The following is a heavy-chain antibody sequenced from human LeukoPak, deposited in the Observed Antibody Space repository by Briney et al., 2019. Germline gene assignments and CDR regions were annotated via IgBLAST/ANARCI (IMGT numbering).Heavy chain of an antibody. J-gene: IGHJ4*02. Sequence: SGTLSLTCTVSGGSISSSSYYWGWIRQPPGKGLEWIGSIYYSGSTYYNPSLKSRVTISVDTSKNQFSLKLSSVTAADTAVYYCARSPSSWYFFDYWGQGTLVTVSS. CDR2: IYYSGST. CDR1: GGSISSSSYY. V-gene: IGHV4-39*07. D-gene: IGHD6-13*01. CDR3: ARSPSSWYFFDY.